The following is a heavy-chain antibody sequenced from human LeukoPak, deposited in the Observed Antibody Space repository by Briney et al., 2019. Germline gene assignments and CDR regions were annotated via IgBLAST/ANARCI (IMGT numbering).Heavy chain of an antibody. J-gene: IGHJ6*03. CDR2: ISSSGSSI. CDR3: ARDRGMVTNYYYMDV. D-gene: IGHD5-18*01. Sequence: GGSLRLPCSASGFTFSGYYMSWIRQAPGKGLQWVSYISSSGSSIYYADSVKGRFTISRDNAKNSLYLQMNSLRAEDTALYYCARDRGMVTNYYYMDVWGKGTTVTVSS. CDR1: GFTFSGYY. V-gene: IGHV3-11*01.